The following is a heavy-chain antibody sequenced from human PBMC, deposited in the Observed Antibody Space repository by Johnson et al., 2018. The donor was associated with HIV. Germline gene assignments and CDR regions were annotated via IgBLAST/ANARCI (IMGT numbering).Heavy chain of an antibody. CDR2: ISYDGSNK. CDR1: GFTFSSYG. J-gene: IGHJ3*02. D-gene: IGHD1-26*01. CDR3: AKGEELQADYDAFDI. V-gene: IGHV3-30*18. Sequence: QVQLVESGGGVVQPGRSLRLSCAASGFTFSSYGMHWVRQAPGKGLEWVAVISYDGSNKYYADSVKGRFTISRDNSKNTLYRQMNSLRAEDTAVYYCAKGEELQADYDAFDIWGQGTMVTVSS.